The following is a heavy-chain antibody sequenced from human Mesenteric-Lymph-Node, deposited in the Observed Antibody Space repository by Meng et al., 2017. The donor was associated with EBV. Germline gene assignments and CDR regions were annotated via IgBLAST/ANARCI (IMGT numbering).Heavy chain of an antibody. CDR3: ARQGYCRTTTCSTWFDP. CDR2: IHHSETA. CDR1: GGSFSGYS. J-gene: IGHJ5*02. Sequence: QVALKRWGAGLLKPSETLSLTCVIYGGSFSGYSWNWIRQAPGKGLEWIGKIHHSETADYNPSLEDRVIISADTSKNQFSLKLTSVTAADTAVYYCARQGYCRTTTCSTWFDPWGQGTLVTVSS. D-gene: IGHD2-2*01. V-gene: IGHV4-34*01.